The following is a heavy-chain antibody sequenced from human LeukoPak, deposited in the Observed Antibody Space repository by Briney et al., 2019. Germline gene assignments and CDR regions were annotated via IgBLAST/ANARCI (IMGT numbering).Heavy chain of an antibody. CDR1: GFTFSSYA. D-gene: IGHD5-12*01. V-gene: IGHV3-23*01. J-gene: IGHJ4*02. CDR3: AKAADIVATAYYFDY. CDR2: IRGCGGSI. Sequence: GGSLTLSCAVSGFTFSSYAMSWARQARGKGLEGGSAIRGCGGSIYYAHSVKGRFTIPSDNSKDPLYLQMNSLRAEGTGVYYCAKAADIVATAYYFDYWGQGTLVSVSS.